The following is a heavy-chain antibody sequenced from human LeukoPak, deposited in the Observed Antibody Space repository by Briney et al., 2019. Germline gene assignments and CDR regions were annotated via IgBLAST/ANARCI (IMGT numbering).Heavy chain of an antibody. J-gene: IGHJ3*02. CDR3: ARICAQHSSGYYLGDDAFDI. D-gene: IGHD3-22*01. CDR2: IKKDGTEK. V-gene: IGHV3-7*01. CDR1: GFTFSSCW. Sequence: GGSLRLSCAASGFTFSSCWMSWVRQAPGKGLEWVANIKKDGTEKYYVDSVKGRFTISRDNAKNSLYLQMNSLRAEDTAVYYCARICAQHSSGYYLGDDAFDIWGQGTMVTVSS.